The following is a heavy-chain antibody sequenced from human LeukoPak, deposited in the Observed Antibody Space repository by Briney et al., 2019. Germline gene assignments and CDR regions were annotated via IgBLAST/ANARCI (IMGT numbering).Heavy chain of an antibody. J-gene: IGHJ4*02. D-gene: IGHD4-23*01. CDR2: IYSGGRT. V-gene: IGHV3-53*01. CDR1: GFTVSSNY. Sequence: XGSLRLSCAASGFTVSSNYMSWVRQAPGKGLEWVSVIYSGGRTYYADSVKGRFTISRDNSKNTLYLQMNSLRAEDTAVYYCARLGNSGYYFDYWGQGTLVTVSS. CDR3: ARLGNSGYYFDY.